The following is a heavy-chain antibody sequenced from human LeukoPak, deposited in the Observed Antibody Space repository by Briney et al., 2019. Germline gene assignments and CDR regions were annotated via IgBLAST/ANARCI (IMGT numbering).Heavy chain of an antibody. CDR2: IYSGGST. J-gene: IGHJ3*02. D-gene: IGHD3-9*01. Sequence: GGSLRLSCAASGFTVSSNHMSWVSQAPGKGLEWVSVIYSGGSTYYADSVKGRFTISRDNSKNTLYLQMNSLRAEDTAVYYCARVIVTGYYDAFDIWGQGTMVTVSS. CDR1: GFTVSSNH. CDR3: ARVIVTGYYDAFDI. V-gene: IGHV3-53*01.